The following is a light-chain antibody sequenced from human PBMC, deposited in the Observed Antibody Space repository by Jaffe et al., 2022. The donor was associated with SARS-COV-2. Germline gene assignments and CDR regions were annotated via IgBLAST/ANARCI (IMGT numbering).Light chain of an antibody. CDR1: SSDVGDYNY. V-gene: IGLV2-14*03. J-gene: IGLJ3*02. CDR3: TSYTSSNTWV. Sequence: QSALTQPASVSGSPGQSITISCTGTSSDVGDYNYVSWYQQYPGKAPKLMIYDVSDRPSGVSSRFSGFKSGNTASLTISGLQAEDEADYYCTSYTSSNTWVFGGGTKLTVL. CDR2: DVS.